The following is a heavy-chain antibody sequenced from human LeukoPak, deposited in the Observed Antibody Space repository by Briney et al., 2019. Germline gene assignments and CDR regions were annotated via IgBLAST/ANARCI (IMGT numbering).Heavy chain of an antibody. Sequence: GASVKVSCKASGYTFINYDINWVRQATGQGLEWMGWMNPNSGNAGYAQKFQGGVTMTRNTSVSTAYMELSSLRSEDTAVYYCARAPGYDFWTRPYYYYYMDVWGNGTTVTVSS. D-gene: IGHD3-3*01. CDR2: MNPNSGNA. J-gene: IGHJ6*03. CDR1: GYTFINYD. CDR3: ARAPGYDFWTRPYYYYYMDV. V-gene: IGHV1-8*01.